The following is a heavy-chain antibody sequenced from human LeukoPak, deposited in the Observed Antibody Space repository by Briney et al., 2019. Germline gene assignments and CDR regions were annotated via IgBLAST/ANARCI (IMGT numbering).Heavy chain of an antibody. D-gene: IGHD3-9*01. CDR2: ISSSSSYI. J-gene: IGHJ6*03. V-gene: IGHV3-21*01. CDR3: ARDPTPTYDILTGYNYYYYMDV. CDR1: GFTFSSYS. Sequence: GGSLRLSCAASGFTFSSYSMNWVRQAPGKGLQWVSYISSSSSYIYYADSVKGRFTISRDNAKNSLYLQMNSLRAEDTAVYYCARDPTPTYDILTGYNYYYYMDVWGKGTTVTVSS.